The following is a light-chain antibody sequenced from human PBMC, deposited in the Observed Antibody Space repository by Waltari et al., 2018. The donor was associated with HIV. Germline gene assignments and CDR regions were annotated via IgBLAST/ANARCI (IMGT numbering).Light chain of an antibody. J-gene: IGKJ1*01. CDR3: HQYGSSFWT. Sequence: EIVLTQSPGTLSSSPGERATLSCVTSEAIKRNYLSWYQQKDGQAPRLLIYGATNRAPGIPDRFSGSGSGTEFNLTINGLETEDFVVYYCHQYGSSFWTFGQGTKVEVK. CDR1: EAIKRNY. V-gene: IGKV3-20*01. CDR2: GAT.